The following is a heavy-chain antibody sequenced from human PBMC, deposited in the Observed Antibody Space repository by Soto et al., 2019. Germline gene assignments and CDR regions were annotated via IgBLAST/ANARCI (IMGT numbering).Heavy chain of an antibody. CDR2: ISSSSSYI. Sequence: EVQVVESGGGLVKPGGSLRLSCAASGFTLSIYSMNWVRQAPGKGLEWVSSISSSSSYIYYADSVKGRFTISRDNAKNSLYLQMNSLRAEDTAVYYCARVGGGYQLLHAFDIWGQGTMVTVSS. CDR3: ARVGGGYQLLHAFDI. J-gene: IGHJ3*02. V-gene: IGHV3-21*01. D-gene: IGHD2-2*01. CDR1: GFTLSIYS.